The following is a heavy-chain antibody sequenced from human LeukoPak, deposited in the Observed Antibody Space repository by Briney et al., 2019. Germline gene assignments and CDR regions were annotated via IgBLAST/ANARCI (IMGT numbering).Heavy chain of an antibody. V-gene: IGHV1-18*01. CDR3: ARSGSSSWSSLFDY. D-gene: IGHD6-13*01. CDR2: ISTYNDKT. Sequence: ASVRVSFKASGYIFTSYGIAWVRQAPGQGREWMGRISTYNDKTVFAEKFQGRLTMTTDTTTAYMTLRKLRSDDTAVYYCARSGSSSWSSLFDYWGQGSLVTVS. CDR1: GYIFTSYG. J-gene: IGHJ4*02.